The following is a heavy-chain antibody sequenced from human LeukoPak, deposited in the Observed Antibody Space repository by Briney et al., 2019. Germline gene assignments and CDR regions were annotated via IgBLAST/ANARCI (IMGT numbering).Heavy chain of an antibody. Sequence: SETLSLTCGVYGESFSGYYWSWIRQPPGKGLEWIGEINHSGSTNYNPSLKSRVTISVDTSKNQFSLKLSSVTAADTAVYYRARGNYYDSSGYYGYWGQGTLVTVSS. D-gene: IGHD3-22*01. J-gene: IGHJ4*02. CDR1: GESFSGYY. CDR3: ARGNYYDSSGYYGY. V-gene: IGHV4-34*01. CDR2: INHSGST.